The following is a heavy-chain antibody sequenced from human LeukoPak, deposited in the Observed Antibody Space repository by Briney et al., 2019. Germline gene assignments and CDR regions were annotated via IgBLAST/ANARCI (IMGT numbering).Heavy chain of an antibody. CDR1: GFTISSYY. D-gene: IGHD3-9*01. Sequence: GGSLRLSCAASGFTISSYYMAWVRQAPGKGLEWVSVIYHSGNTDYADSVKGRFTISRDNSKNTVYLQMSSLRTEDTAVYYCARVRVTGYSNFAYWGQGTLVTVSS. J-gene: IGHJ4*02. CDR3: ARVRVTGYSNFAY. CDR2: IYHSGNT. V-gene: IGHV3-53*01.